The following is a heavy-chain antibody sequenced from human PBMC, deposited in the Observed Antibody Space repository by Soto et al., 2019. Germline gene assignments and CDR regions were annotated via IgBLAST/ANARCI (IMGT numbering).Heavy chain of an antibody. Sequence: QVQLVESGGGVVQPGRSLRLSCAASGFTFSSYAMHWVRQAPGKGLEWVAVISYDGSNKYYADSVKGRFTISRDNSKNPLYLQRNSLRAEETAVYYCAREGEYTGSSGGGGGAFDIWGQGTMVTVSS. CDR1: GFTFSSYA. V-gene: IGHV3-30-3*01. D-gene: IGHD6-6*01. CDR3: AREGEYTGSSGGGGGAFDI. CDR2: ISYDGSNK. J-gene: IGHJ3*02.